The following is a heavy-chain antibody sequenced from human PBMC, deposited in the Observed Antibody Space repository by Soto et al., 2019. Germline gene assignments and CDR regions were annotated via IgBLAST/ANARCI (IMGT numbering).Heavy chain of an antibody. CDR1: GFTVSSNY. V-gene: IGHV3-53*02. Sequence: EVQLVETGGGLIQPGGSLRLSCAASGFTVSSNYMSWVRQAPGKGLEWVSVIYSGGSTYYADSVKGRFTISRDNSKNTLYLQMNSLRAEDTAVYYCARWKIVGATIRQGFDYWGQGTLVTVSS. CDR3: ARWKIVGATIRQGFDY. J-gene: IGHJ4*02. CDR2: IYSGGST. D-gene: IGHD1-26*01.